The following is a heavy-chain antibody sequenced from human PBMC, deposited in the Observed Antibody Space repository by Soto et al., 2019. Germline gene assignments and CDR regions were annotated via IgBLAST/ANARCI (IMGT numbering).Heavy chain of an antibody. D-gene: IGHD2-2*01. CDR3: AKGIAVVHASSPVGYLDS. CDR2: ITGTGGST. Sequence: PGGSLRLSCATSGFTFSTSGMSWVRQAPGKGLEWVSTITGTGGSTYYADSVKGRLTISRDNSKNTLYLLMNSLRVEDTAVYYCAKGIAVVHASSPVGYLDSWGQGILVTVYS. J-gene: IGHJ4*02. CDR1: GFTFSTSG. V-gene: IGHV3-23*01.